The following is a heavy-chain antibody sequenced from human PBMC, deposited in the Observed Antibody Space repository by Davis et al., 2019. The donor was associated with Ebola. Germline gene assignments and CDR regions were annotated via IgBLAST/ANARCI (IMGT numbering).Heavy chain of an antibody. J-gene: IGHJ4*02. CDR3: SRFGEGAY. CDR1: DASISGHY. Sequence: SETLSLTCTVSDASISGHYWNWFRQPPGKGLEWIGFISGSGRTSYNPSLKSRVTISADTSKNQFSLNLSSVTAADTAVYFCSRFGEGAYWGQGTLVTVSS. CDR2: ISGSGRT. V-gene: IGHV4-59*11. D-gene: IGHD2-21*01.